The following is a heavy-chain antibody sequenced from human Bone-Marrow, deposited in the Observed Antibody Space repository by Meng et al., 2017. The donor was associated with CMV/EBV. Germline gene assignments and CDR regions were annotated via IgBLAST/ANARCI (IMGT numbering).Heavy chain of an antibody. D-gene: IGHD6-6*01. J-gene: IGHJ6*02. CDR3: ARGGWQLVGDYSYHYGMDV. Sequence: SETLSLTCTVSGYSISSGYYWGWIRQPPGKGLEWIGSIYHSGSTYYNPSLKSRVTISVDTSKNQFSLKLSSVTAADTAVYYCARGGWQLVGDYSYHYGMDVWGQGTTVTVSS. CDR1: GYSISSGYY. V-gene: IGHV4-38-2*02. CDR2: IYHSGST.